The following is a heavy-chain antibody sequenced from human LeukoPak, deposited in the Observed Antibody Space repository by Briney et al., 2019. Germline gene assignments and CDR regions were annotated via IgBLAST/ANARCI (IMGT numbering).Heavy chain of an antibody. Sequence: GGSLRLSCAASGFTVSSYAMTWVPDAPGKGLEWVSAIGYSAGDTYYADSVKGRFTISRGNSMNTLYLQMSSLRADDTARYYCAKDDDGHHHGVDHWGQGTLVTVSS. D-gene: IGHD4-17*01. CDR3: AKDDDGHHHGVDH. V-gene: IGHV3-23*01. J-gene: IGHJ4*02. CDR1: GFTVSSYA. CDR2: IGYSAGDT.